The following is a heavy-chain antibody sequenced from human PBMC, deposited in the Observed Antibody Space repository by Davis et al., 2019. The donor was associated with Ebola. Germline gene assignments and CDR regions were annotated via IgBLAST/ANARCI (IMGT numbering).Heavy chain of an antibody. V-gene: IGHV4-39*07. J-gene: IGHJ6*02. D-gene: IGHD3-3*01. CDR2: INHSGST. Sequence: PSETLSLTFTASGGSVSSGSYYWSWIRQPPGKGLEWIGEINHSGSTNYNPSLKSRVTISVDTSKNQFSLKLSSVTAADTAVYYCAIGRYDFLYGMDVWGQGTTVTVSS. CDR3: AIGRYDFLYGMDV. CDR1: GGSVSSGSYY.